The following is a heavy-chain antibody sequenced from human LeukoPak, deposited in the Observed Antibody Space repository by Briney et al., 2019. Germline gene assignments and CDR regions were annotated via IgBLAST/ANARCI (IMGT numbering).Heavy chain of an antibody. CDR3: AGELLGLSFDY. V-gene: IGHV3-7*04. J-gene: IGHJ4*02. Sequence: GGSLRLSCAASGFIFTDYWMYWVRQAPGKGLAWVANIKEDGSEKNYVDSVKGRFTISRDNAKNSLYLQMNSLRAEDTAVYYCAGELLGLSFDYWGQGTLVTVSS. D-gene: IGHD3-10*01. CDR1: GFIFTDYW. CDR2: IKEDGSEK.